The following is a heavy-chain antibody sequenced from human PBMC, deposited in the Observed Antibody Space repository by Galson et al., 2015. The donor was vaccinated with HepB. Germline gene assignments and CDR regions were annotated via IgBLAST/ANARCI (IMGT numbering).Heavy chain of an antibody. D-gene: IGHD1-26*01. J-gene: IGHJ6*02. CDR2: ISSSSNYI. CDR3: ARDGGGNRYGGSYYGMDV. CDR1: EFTFSSYD. Sequence: SLRLSCAASEFTFSSYDVNWVRQAPGKGLEWVSSISSSSNYIYYAESVKGRFTISRDNAKNLMYLQMNSLRAEDTAVYYCARDGGGNRYGGSYYGMDVWGQGTTVTVSS. V-gene: IGHV3-21*06.